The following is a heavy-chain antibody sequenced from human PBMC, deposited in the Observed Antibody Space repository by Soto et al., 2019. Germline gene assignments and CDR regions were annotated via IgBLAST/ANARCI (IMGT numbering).Heavy chain of an antibody. J-gene: IGHJ6*02. CDR2: INPNSGNT. Sequence: ASVKVSCKASGYTFTSYDINWVRQATGQGLEWMGWINPNSGNTGYAQKFQGRVTMTRNTSISTAYMELSSLRSEDTAVYYCARGRYSGTPYGMDVWGQGTTVTVSS. V-gene: IGHV1-8*01. CDR1: GYTFTSYD. D-gene: IGHD1-26*01. CDR3: ARGRYSGTPYGMDV.